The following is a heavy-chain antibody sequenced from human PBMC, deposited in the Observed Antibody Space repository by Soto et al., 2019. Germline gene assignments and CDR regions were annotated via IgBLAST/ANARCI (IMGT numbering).Heavy chain of an antibody. CDR1: GYTFFTYD. J-gene: IGHJ5*02. CDR3: ARHHGTTTSENWFDT. CDR2: ISTYSGDT. V-gene: IGHV1-18*01. D-gene: IGHD3-3*01. Sequence: GASVKVSCKASGYTFFTYDISWVRQAPGQGLEWMGWISTYSGDTKYAQKFQGRVTMTTDTSTTTAYLELRSLRSDDTAVYCCARHHGTTTSENWFDTWGQGTLVTVSS.